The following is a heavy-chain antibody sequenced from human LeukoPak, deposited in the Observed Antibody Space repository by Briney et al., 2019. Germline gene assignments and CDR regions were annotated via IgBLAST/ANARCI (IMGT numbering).Heavy chain of an antibody. CDR2: ISLTGET. CDR1: GGSISSTNW. CDR3: SRESGAFSPFGY. J-gene: IGHJ4*02. D-gene: IGHD1-26*01. V-gene: IGHV4-4*02. Sequence: PSETLSLTCGVSGGSISSTNWWSWVRQPPGQGLEWIGEISLTGETNYNPSLNGRVTMSLDESRNQLSLDLTSVTAADTAIYYCSRESGAFSPFGYWGQGTLVIVPP.